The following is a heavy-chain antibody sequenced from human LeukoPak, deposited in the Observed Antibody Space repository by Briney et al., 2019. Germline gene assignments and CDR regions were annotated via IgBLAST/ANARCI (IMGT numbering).Heavy chain of an antibody. Sequence: SETLSLTCTVSGGSISSGSYYWSWIRQPAGKGLEWIGRIYTSGSTNYNPSLKSRVTISVDTSKNQFSLKLSSVTAADTAVYYCARAGNQYCSGGSCYPIWGQGTTVTVSS. D-gene: IGHD2-15*01. V-gene: IGHV4-61*02. CDR3: ARAGNQYCSGGSCYPI. J-gene: IGHJ3*02. CDR2: IYTSGST. CDR1: GGSISSGSYY.